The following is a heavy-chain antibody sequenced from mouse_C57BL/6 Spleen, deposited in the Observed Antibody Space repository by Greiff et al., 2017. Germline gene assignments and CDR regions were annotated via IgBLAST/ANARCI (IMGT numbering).Heavy chain of an antibody. CDR1: GFTFSSYA. J-gene: IGHJ3*01. V-gene: IGHV5-4*03. Sequence: EVMLVASGGGLVKPGGSLKLSCAASGFTFSSYAMSWVRQTPEKRLEWVATISDGGSYTYYPDNVKGRFTISRDNAKNNLYLQMSHLKSEDTAMYYCASVYYYGGGQGTLVTVSA. D-gene: IGHD1-1*01. CDR2: ISDGGSYT. CDR3: ASVYYYG.